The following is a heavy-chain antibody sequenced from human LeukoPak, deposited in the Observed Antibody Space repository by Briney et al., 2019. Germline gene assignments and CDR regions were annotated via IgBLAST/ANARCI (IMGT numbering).Heavy chain of an antibody. J-gene: IGHJ4*02. Sequence: ASVKVSCKASGYTFTSYGISWVREAPGQGLEWMGWISAYNGNANYAQKLQGRVTMTTDTSTSTAYMELRSLRSDDTAVYYCARDSKVAMVYDDVSLFDYWGQGTLVTVSS. CDR2: ISAYNGNA. V-gene: IGHV1-18*01. CDR1: GYTFTSYG. CDR3: ARDSKVAMVYDDVSLFDY. D-gene: IGHD5-18*01.